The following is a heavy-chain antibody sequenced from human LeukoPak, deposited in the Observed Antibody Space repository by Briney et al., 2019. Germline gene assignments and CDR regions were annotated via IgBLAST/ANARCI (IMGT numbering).Heavy chain of an antibody. CDR1: GGTFSRYA. CDR3: ARVVGGSYYSANCFDY. D-gene: IGHD1-26*01. J-gene: IGHJ4*02. CDR2: IIPIFGTA. V-gene: IGHV1-69*13. Sequence: ASVKVSCKASGGTFSRYAISWVRQSPGQGLEWMGGIIPIFGTANYAQKFQGRVTITADESTSTAHMELRGLRSDDTAVYYCARVVGGSYYSANCFDYWGQGTLVTVSS.